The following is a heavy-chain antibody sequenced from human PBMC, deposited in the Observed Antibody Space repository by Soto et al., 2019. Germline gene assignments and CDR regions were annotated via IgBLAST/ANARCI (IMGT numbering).Heavy chain of an antibody. V-gene: IGHV3-23*01. Sequence: PGGSLRLSCAASGFTFSSYAMSWVRQAPGKGLEWVSAISGSGGSTYYADSVKGRFTISRDKSKNTLYLQMNSLRADDTAVYYCARSSTSGDVWGQGTTVTVSS. CDR1: GFTFSSYA. D-gene: IGHD2-2*01. CDR2: ISGSGGST. J-gene: IGHJ6*02. CDR3: ARSSTSGDV.